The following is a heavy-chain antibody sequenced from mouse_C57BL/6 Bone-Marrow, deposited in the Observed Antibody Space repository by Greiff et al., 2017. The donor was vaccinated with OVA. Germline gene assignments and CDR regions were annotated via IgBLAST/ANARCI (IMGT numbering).Heavy chain of an antibody. Sequence: QVQLQQPGAELVMPGASVKLSCKASGYTFTSYWMHWVKQRPGQGLEWIGEIDPSDSYTKYNQKLKGKSTLTVDKYSSTAYMQLSSLTSEDSAVYYCARGDYYGSLWYFDVWGTGTTVTVSS. V-gene: IGHV1-69*01. D-gene: IGHD1-1*01. CDR3: ARGDYYGSLWYFDV. CDR2: IDPSDSYT. CDR1: GYTFTSYW. J-gene: IGHJ1*03.